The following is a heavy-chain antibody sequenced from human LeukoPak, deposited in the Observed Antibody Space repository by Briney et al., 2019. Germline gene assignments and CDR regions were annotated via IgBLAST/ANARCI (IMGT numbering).Heavy chain of an antibody. J-gene: IGHJ4*02. CDR1: GFTFSCYD. CDR2: IDSSGSTK. D-gene: IGHD6-6*01. Sequence: GGSLRLSCATSGFTFSCYDMSWIRQAPGKGLEWVSYIDSSGSTKYYPAFVKGRSTLSRDNAKNSLYLQMNSRRAEDTVVYYCARSSIAARLYWGQGTQVSVSS. CDR3: ARSSIAARLY. V-gene: IGHV3-11*04.